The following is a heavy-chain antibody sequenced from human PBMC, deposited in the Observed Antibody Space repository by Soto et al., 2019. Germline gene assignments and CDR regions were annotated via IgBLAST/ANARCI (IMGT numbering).Heavy chain of an antibody. CDR2: ISYDGSNK. V-gene: IGHV3-30*18. D-gene: IGHD2-15*01. Sequence: QVQVVESGGGVVQPGRSLRLSCAASGFTFSSDGMHWVRQAPGKGLEWVAVISYDGSNKYYADSVKGRFTISRDNSKNTPYLQMNSLRAEDTAVYYCAKDSRGGTDYWGQGTLVTVSS. CDR3: AKDSRGGTDY. J-gene: IGHJ4*02. CDR1: GFTFSSDG.